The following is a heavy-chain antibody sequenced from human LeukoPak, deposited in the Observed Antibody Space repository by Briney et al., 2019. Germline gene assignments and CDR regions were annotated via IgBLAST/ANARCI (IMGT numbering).Heavy chain of an antibody. V-gene: IGHV3-30*04. CDR2: ISFDETNK. CDR1: GFAFSGYA. CDR3: ARDTPIRDFWSGYYPDF. J-gene: IGHJ4*02. D-gene: IGHD3-3*01. Sequence: GGSLRLSCAASGFAFSGYAMHWVRRAPGKGLEWMAVISFDETNKYYADSVKGRFTISRDNSKNTMYLQLNSLTTEDTAVYYCARDTPIRDFWSGYYPDFWGQGTLVTVFS.